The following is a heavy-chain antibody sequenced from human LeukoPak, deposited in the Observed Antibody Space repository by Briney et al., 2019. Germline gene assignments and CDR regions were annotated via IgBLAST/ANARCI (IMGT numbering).Heavy chain of an antibody. CDR1: GYTFTDNY. V-gene: IGHV1-18*01. D-gene: IGHD6-25*01. Sequence: ASVKVSCRASGYTFTDNYIHWVRQAPGQGLEWMGWISVYNGNTDYAQKFQGRVTMTTDTSTSTAYMELRTLRFDDTAVYYCARDREAARPGWFDPWGQGTLVTVSS. J-gene: IGHJ5*02. CDR2: ISVYNGNT. CDR3: ARDREAARPGWFDP.